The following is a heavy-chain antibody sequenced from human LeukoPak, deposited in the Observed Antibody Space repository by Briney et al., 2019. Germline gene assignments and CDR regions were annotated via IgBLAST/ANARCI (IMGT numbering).Heavy chain of an antibody. J-gene: IGHJ4*02. V-gene: IGHV1-2*02. CDR1: GYTFTGYY. CDR3: ARDAIVRDYSNSDY. CDR2: TSPNSGGA. D-gene: IGHD4-11*01. Sequence: ASVKVSCKASGYTFTGYYIHWVRQAPGQGLEWMGWTSPNSGGANYAQKFQGRVTMTRDTSISTAYMELSRLTSDDTAVYYCARDAIVRDYSNSDYWGQGTLVTVSS.